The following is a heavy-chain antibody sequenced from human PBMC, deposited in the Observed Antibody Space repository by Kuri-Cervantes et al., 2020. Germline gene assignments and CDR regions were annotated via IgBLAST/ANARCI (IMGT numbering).Heavy chain of an antibody. D-gene: IGHD2-8*01. Sequence: SETLSLTCAVYGGSFSGYYWSWIRQPPGKGLEWIGEINHSGSSIYNPSLKSRVTVSIDTSKNQFSLTLTSVTAADTALYYCARGPENTNGFYFDYWGQGALVTVSS. CDR1: GGSFSGYY. CDR3: ARGPENTNGFYFDY. J-gene: IGHJ4*02. CDR2: INHSGSS. V-gene: IGHV4-34*01.